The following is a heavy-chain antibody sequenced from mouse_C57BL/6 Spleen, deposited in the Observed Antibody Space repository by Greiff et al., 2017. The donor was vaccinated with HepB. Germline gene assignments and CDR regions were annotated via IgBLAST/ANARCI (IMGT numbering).Heavy chain of an antibody. CDR1: GFNIKNTY. V-gene: IGHV14-3*01. J-gene: IGHJ2*01. D-gene: IGHD2-4*01. CDR2: IDPANGNT. CDR3: AKIYDYPYYFDY. Sequence: EVKLQESVAELVRPGASVKLSCTASGFNIKNTYMHWVKQRPEQGLEWIGRIDPANGNTKYAPKFQGKATITADTSSNTAYLQLSSLTSEDTAIYYCAKIYDYPYYFDYWGQGTTLTVSS.